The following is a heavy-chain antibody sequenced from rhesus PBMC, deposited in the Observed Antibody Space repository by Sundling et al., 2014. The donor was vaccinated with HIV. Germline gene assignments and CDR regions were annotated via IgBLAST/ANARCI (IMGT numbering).Heavy chain of an antibody. D-gene: IGHD4-23*01. CDR2: IYGNGAGT. CDR1: GGSISDYYY. J-gene: IGHJ4*01. Sequence: QLQLQESGPGLVKPSETLSLTCAVSGGSISDYYYWNWIRQPPGKGLEWIGNIYGNGAGTYYNPSLKSRVAISKDTSKNQFFLKLNTVTAADTAVYYCARDSSDPLHTVTTLDYWGQGVLVTVSS. CDR3: ARDSSDPLHTVTTLDY. V-gene: IGHV4S9*01.